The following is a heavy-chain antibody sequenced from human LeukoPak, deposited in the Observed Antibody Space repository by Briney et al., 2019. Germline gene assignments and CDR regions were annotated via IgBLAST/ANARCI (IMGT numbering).Heavy chain of an antibody. Sequence: GASVKVSCKASGYTFTSYDINWVRQATGQGLEWMGGMNPNSGNTGYAQKFQGRVTMTRNTSISTAYMELSSLRSEDTAVYYCARFLLSGSLVDYWGQGTLVTVFS. CDR3: ARFLLSGSLVDY. D-gene: IGHD3-22*01. V-gene: IGHV1-8*01. CDR1: GYTFTSYD. CDR2: MNPNSGNT. J-gene: IGHJ4*02.